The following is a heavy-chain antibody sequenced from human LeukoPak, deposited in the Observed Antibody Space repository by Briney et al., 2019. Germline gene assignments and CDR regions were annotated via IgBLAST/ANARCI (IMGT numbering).Heavy chain of an antibody. CDR1: GFIFTNHG. CDR3: VGGDY. J-gene: IGHJ4*02. Sequence: GGSLRLSCAASGFIFTNHGMTRVRQAPGKGLECVANINQDGSDKYYVDSVKGRFTISRDNTKNSLYLQMNSLRAEDTAVYYCVGGDYWGQGTLVTVSS. CDR2: INQDGSDK. V-gene: IGHV3-7*01.